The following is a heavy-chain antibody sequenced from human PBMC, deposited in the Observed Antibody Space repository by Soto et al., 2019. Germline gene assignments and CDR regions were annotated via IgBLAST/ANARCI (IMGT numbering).Heavy chain of an antibody. D-gene: IGHD3-16*02. CDR3: AENQEREIPRVIDF. CDR2: MSGSSSTT. V-gene: IGHV3-23*01. CDR1: GLTFSNYA. J-gene: IGHJ4*02. Sequence: EVRLLESGGGLVKPGGSLRLSCATSGLTFSNYAMSWVRQAPGGGLEWVSSMSGSSSTTYYADSVRGRFTISRARSKNTLYLQMSSLRAEGTGLYYCAENQEREIPRVIDFLGQGTLVTVSS.